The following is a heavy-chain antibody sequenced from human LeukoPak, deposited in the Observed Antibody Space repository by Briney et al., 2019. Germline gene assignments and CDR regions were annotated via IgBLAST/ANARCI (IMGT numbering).Heavy chain of an antibody. V-gene: IGHV3-7*01. Sequence: GESLRLSCAASGFTFTTYWMSWVRQAPGKGLEWVANIKQDGTERYYVDSVKGRFTISRDNVKNSLYLQMNSLRAEDTAVYYCARVMEYYYYYMDVWGKGTTVTISS. J-gene: IGHJ6*03. CDR3: ARVMEYYYYYMDV. CDR1: GFTFTTYW. CDR2: IKQDGTER. D-gene: IGHD3-10*01.